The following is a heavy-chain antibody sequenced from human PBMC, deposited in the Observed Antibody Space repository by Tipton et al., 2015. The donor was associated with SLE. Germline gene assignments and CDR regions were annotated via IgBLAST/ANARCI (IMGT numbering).Heavy chain of an antibody. V-gene: IGHV4-34*01. Sequence: TLSLTCVVYGGSFSGHYWSWIRRSPGKGLEWIGEINQSGSTKYNPSLKSRVTTSIDTSKSQFSLKLSAVTAADTAVYYCARGRYDFWSGYSSHYYMDVWGKGTTVTVS. CDR1: GGSFSGHY. CDR3: ARGRYDFWSGYSSHYYMDV. CDR2: INQSGST. D-gene: IGHD3-3*01. J-gene: IGHJ6*03.